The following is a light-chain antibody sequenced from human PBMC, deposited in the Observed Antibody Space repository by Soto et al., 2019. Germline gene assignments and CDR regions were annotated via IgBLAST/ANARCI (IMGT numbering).Light chain of an antibody. J-gene: IGKJ1*01. CDR3: QQYNSQRT. CDR2: KAS. V-gene: IGKV1-5*03. CDR1: QYISSW. Sequence: DIQMTQSPSTLSASVGDRVTITCRASQYISSWLAWYQQKPGKAHKLLIYKASSLESGVPSRFSGSGSGTEFTLTISSLQPDDFATYYCQQYNSQRTFGQGTKVEIK.